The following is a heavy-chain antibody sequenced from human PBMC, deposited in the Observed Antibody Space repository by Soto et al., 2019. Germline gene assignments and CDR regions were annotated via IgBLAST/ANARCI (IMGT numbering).Heavy chain of an antibody. CDR3: ARDFPDMVRGVIITGGYYYYGMDV. D-gene: IGHD3-10*01. CDR2: ISSSGSTI. Sequence: WGSLRLSCAASGFTFSSYEMNWVRQAPGKGLEWVSYISSSGSTIYYADSVKGRLTISRDNAKNSLYLQMNSLRAEDTAVYYCARDFPDMVRGVIITGGYYYYGMDVWGQGTTVTVSS. CDR1: GFTFSSYE. V-gene: IGHV3-48*03. J-gene: IGHJ6*02.